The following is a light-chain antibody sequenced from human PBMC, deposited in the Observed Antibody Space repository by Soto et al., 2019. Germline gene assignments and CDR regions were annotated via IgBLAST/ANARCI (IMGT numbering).Light chain of an antibody. CDR2: AAS. CDR3: QQNSNSTSWT. V-gene: IGKV3-20*01. J-gene: IGKJ1*01. Sequence: ETILSQSPFTLALAPGERGTLACRARDSVSSSYLAWYQQQLAQAPRLLIIAASSRATRIPDRFSGSGSGTDFTITTSRLDPEDFAVYYCQQNSNSTSWTFGQGTKVDIK. CDR1: DSVSSSY.